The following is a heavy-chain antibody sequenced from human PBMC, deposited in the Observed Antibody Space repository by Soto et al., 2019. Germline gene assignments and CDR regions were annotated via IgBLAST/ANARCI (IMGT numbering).Heavy chain of an antibody. V-gene: IGHV3-64D*06. D-gene: IGHD2-8*01. CDR3: VKDLGGVSNWFDP. CDR1: GFTFSSYA. J-gene: IGHJ5*02. Sequence: LRLSCSASGFTFSSYAMHWVRQAPGKGLEYVSAISSNGGSTYYADSVKGRFTISRDNSKNTLYLQMSSLRAEDTAVYYCVKDLGGVSNWFDPWGQGTLVTVSS. CDR2: ISSNGGST.